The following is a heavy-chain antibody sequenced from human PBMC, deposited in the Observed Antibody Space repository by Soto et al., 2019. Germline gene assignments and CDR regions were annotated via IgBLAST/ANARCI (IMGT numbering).Heavy chain of an antibody. J-gene: IGHJ3*02. CDR1: GGSISSGGYY. CDR3: ARDESATDAFDI. CDR2: IYYSGTT. D-gene: IGHD5-12*01. V-gene: IGHV4-31*03. Sequence: QVQLQESGPGLVKPSQTLSLTCTVSGGSISSGGYYWIWIRQNPGKGLEWIGYIYYSGTTNYNPSLKSRLTISVDTSTNQFSLKLNSMTAADTAVYYCARDESATDAFDIWGQGTMVTVSS.